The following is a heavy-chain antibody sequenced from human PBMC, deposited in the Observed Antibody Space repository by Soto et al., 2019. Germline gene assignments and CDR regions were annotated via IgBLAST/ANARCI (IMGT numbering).Heavy chain of an antibody. CDR2: IIPIFGTA. D-gene: IGHD3-3*01. CDR1: GGTFSSYA. V-gene: IGHV1-69*13. Sequence: APVKVSCKASGGTFSSYAISWVRQAPGQGLEWMGGIIPIFGTANYAQKFQGRVTITADESTSTAYMELSSLRSEDTAVYYCASITIFGVVRSAGDYYYGMDVWGQGTTVTVSS. CDR3: ASITIFGVVRSAGDYYYGMDV. J-gene: IGHJ6*02.